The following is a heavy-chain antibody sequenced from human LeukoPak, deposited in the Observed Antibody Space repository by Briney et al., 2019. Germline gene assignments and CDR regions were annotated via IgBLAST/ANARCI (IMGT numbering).Heavy chain of an antibody. Sequence: AASVKVSCKASGYTFTGYYMHWVRPAPGQGLEWMGWINPNSGGTNYAQKFQGRVTMTRDTSISTAYMELSRLRSDDTAVYYCARAGYYYDSSGTNWFDPWGQGTLVTVSS. D-gene: IGHD3-22*01. CDR3: ARAGYYYDSSGTNWFDP. J-gene: IGHJ5*02. V-gene: IGHV1-2*02. CDR2: INPNSGGT. CDR1: GYTFTGYY.